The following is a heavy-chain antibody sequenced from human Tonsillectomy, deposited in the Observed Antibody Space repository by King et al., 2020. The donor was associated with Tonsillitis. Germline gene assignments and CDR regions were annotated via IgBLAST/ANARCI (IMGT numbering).Heavy chain of an antibody. J-gene: IGHJ6*02. CDR2: ISGSGGST. V-gene: IGHV3-23*04. CDR3: AKDRDFWSPHGMDV. CDR1: GFTFSSYA. D-gene: IGHD3-3*01. Sequence: VQLVESGGGLIQPGGSLRLSCEASGFTFSSYAMNWVRQAPGKGLEWVSGISGSGGSTYYADSVKGRLAISRDNSKNTLYLQMNSLRAEDTAVYYCAKDRDFWSPHGMDVWGQGTTVTVSS.